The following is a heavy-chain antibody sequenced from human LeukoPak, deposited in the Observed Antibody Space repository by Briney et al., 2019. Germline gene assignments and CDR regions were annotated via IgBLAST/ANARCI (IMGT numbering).Heavy chain of an antibody. CDR3: AQKAPFSPGYSQD. D-gene: IGHD2/OR15-2a*01. CDR2: IYHSGTT. J-gene: IGHJ1*01. Sequence: SETLSLTCTVSGGSITSYFWTWIRQPPGKGLEWIGYIYHSGTTNDNPSLKSRVTISADTSKNQFSLKLSSVTAADTAVYYCAQKAPFSPGYSQDWGQGTLVTVSS. V-gene: IGHV4-59*01. CDR1: GGSITSYF.